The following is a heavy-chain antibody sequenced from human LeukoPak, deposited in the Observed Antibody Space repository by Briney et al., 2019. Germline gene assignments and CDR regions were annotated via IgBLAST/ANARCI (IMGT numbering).Heavy chain of an antibody. V-gene: IGHV3-30*04. J-gene: IGHJ3*02. Sequence: GGSLRLSCAASGFTFSSYVMHWVRQAPGKGLEWVAIISYDGSNEYYADSVKGRFTISRDNSKNTLYLQMNSLRAEDTAVYYCATQAFDIWGQGTMVTVSS. CDR3: ATQAFDI. CDR2: ISYDGSNE. CDR1: GFTFSSYV.